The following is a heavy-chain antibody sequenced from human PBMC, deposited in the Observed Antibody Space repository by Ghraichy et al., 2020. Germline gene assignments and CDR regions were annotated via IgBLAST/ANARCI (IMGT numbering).Heavy chain of an antibody. CDR3: ASHSGSYGLGSIDY. D-gene: IGHD1-26*01. J-gene: IGHJ4*02. CDR1: GFTFSSYA. CDR2: ISGSGGST. Sequence: GGSLRLSCAASGFTFSSYAMSWVRQAPGKGLEWVSVISGSGGSTYYADSVKGRFTISRDTSKNTLYLQMNSLRAEDTAVYYCASHSGSYGLGSIDYWGQGTLVTVST. V-gene: IGHV3-23*01.